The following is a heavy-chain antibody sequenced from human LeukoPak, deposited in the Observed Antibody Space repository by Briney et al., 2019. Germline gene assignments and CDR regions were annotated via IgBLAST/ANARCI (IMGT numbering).Heavy chain of an antibody. Sequence: PGRSLRLSCAASGFTFSSYAMHWVRQAPGKGLEWVAVISYDGSNKYYADSVKGRFTISRDNSKNTLYLQMSSLRAEDTAVYYCARDVGTWGQGTLVTVSS. CDR1: GFTFSSYA. J-gene: IGHJ5*02. D-gene: IGHD7-27*01. V-gene: IGHV3-30*04. CDR3: ARDVGT. CDR2: ISYDGSNK.